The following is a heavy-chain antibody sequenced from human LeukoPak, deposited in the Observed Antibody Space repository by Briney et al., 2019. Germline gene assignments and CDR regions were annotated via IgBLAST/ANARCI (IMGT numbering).Heavy chain of an antibody. V-gene: IGHV3-30*18. J-gene: IGHJ6*03. Sequence: PGGSLRLSCAASGFTFSSYGMHWVRQAPGKGLERVALISYDGSNKYYADSVKGRFTISRDNSKNTLYLQMNSLRVEDTAVYYCAKPAYAGYYYYMDVWGKGTTVTVSS. CDR1: GFTFSSYG. CDR3: AKPAYAGYYYYMDV. CDR2: ISYDGSNK. D-gene: IGHD3-16*01.